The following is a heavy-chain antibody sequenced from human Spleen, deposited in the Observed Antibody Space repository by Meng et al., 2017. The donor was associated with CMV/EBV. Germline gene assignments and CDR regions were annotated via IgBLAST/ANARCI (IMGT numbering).Heavy chain of an antibody. CDR1: GGSFSGYY. CDR3: AKEDADYCSSSSCHLGIDY. V-gene: IGHV4-34*01. D-gene: IGHD2-2*01. CDR2: INHSGST. J-gene: IGHJ4*02. Sequence: SETLSLTCAVYGGSFSGYYWSWIRQPPGKGLEWIGEINHSGSTNYNPSLKSRVTISVDTSKNQFSLKLSSVTAADTAVYYCAKEDADYCSSSSCHLGIDYWGQGTLVTVSS.